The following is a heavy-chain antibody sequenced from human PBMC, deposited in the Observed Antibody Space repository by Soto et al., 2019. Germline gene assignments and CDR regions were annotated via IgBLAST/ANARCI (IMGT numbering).Heavy chain of an antibody. V-gene: IGHV4-59*01. CDR1: GGSIRSYY. CDR3: ASDSYNFDD. J-gene: IGHJ4*02. D-gene: IGHD5-18*01. CDR2: IYYSGST. Sequence: SETLSLTCTVSGGSIRSYYWSWIRQPPGKGLEWIGYIYYSGSTDYNPSLKSRVTISVDTSKNQFSLKLRSVTAADTAVYYCASDSYNFDDWGQGILVTVS.